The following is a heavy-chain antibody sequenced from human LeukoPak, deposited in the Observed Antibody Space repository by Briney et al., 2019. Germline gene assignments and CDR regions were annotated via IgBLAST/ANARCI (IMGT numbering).Heavy chain of an antibody. CDR1: GYTFTSHS. D-gene: IGHD6-19*01. CDR2: NSAYNGDT. CDR3: ARGPSNSSDRYEHFDY. Sequence: ASVKVSCKASGYTFTSHSISWVRQAPGQGLEWMGWNSAYNGDTKYAQKFQGRVTMTTDASTTTAYMELRSLTSDDTAVYYCARGPSNSSDRYEHFDYWGQGTLVTVSS. V-gene: IGHV1-18*01. J-gene: IGHJ4*02.